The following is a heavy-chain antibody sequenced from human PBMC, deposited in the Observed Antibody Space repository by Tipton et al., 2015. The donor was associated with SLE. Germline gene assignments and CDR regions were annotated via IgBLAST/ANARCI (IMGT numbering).Heavy chain of an antibody. D-gene: IGHD1-14*01. V-gene: IGHV3-30*04. Sequence: RSLRLSCAASGFTFSSYAMHWVRQAPGKGLEWVAVISYDGNNKYYADSVKGRFTISRDNSKNTLYLQMNSLRAEDTAVYYCAGELALNPNWFDPWGQGTLVTVSS. CDR1: GFTFSSYA. CDR3: AGELALNPNWFDP. CDR2: ISYDGNNK. J-gene: IGHJ5*02.